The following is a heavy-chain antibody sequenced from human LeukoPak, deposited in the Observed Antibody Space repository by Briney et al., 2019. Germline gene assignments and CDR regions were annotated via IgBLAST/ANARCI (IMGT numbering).Heavy chain of an antibody. CDR3: ARASAGGRFPLDY. V-gene: IGHV3-48*01. J-gene: IGHJ4*02. Sequence: PGGSLRLSCAASGFTVSSNYMSWVRQAPGKGLEWVSYISSTSSTIYYADSVKGRFTISRDNAKNSLYLQMNSLRAEDTAVYYCARASAGGRFPLDYWGQGILLTVSS. CDR2: ISSTSSTI. CDR1: GFTVSSNY. D-gene: IGHD3-16*01.